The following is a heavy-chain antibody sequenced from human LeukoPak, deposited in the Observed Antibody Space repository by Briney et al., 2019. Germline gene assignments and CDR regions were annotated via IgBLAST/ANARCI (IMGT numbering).Heavy chain of an antibody. CDR2: IYTSGST. D-gene: IGHD1-1*01. CDR1: GGSINSGDYY. V-gene: IGHV4-61*02. Sequence: SETLSLTCTVSGGSINSGDYYWSWIRQPAGKGLEWIGRIYTSGSTNYNPSLKSRVTMSVDTSKNQFSLKLSSVTAADTAVYYCARVGQGLGTYYYYYMDVWGKGTTVTVSS. CDR3: ARVGQGLGTYYYYYMDV. J-gene: IGHJ6*03.